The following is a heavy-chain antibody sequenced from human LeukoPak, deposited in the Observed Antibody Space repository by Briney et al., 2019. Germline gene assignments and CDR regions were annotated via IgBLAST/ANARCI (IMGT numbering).Heavy chain of an antibody. CDR1: GGTFSSYA. D-gene: IGHD5-18*01. Sequence: SVKVSCKASGGTFSSYAISWVRQAPGQGLEWMGGIIPIFGTANYAQKFQGRVTITADESTSTAYMELSSLRAEDTAVYYCAKNQRGYSYGQTPSDYWGQGTLVTVSS. CDR2: IIPIFGTA. J-gene: IGHJ4*02. CDR3: AKNQRGYSYGQTPSDY. V-gene: IGHV1-69*13.